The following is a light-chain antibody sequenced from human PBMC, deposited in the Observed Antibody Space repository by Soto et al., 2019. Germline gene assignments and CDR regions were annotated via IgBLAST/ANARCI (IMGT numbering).Light chain of an antibody. Sequence: EIQMTQSPSTLSAFVGDSVTITCRSSQSINTWLAWYQQKPPKAPTLLISDASSLQSGVPSRFSGSGSGTDFTLTISSLQPEDFATYYCQQSYSTPMYTFGQGTRLEIK. CDR2: DAS. CDR1: QSINTW. J-gene: IGKJ5*01. CDR3: QQSYSTPMYT. V-gene: IGKV1-39*01.